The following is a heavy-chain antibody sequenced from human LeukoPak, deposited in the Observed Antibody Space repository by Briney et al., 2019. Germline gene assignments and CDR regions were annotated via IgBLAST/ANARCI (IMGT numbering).Heavy chain of an antibody. CDR3: ARGGGWELRDAFDI. Sequence: PSQTLSLTCTVSGGSISSGGYYWSWIRQPPGKGLGWIGYIYHSGSTYYNPSLKSRVTISVDRSKNQFSLKLSSVTAADTAVYYCARGGGWELRDAFDIWGQGTMVTVSS. CDR2: IYHSGST. D-gene: IGHD1-26*01. V-gene: IGHV4-30-2*01. CDR1: GGSISSGGYY. J-gene: IGHJ3*02.